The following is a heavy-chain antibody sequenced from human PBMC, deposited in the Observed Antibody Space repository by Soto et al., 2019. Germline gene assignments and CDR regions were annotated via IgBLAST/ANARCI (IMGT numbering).Heavy chain of an antibody. CDR1: GSTFLTYA. Sequence: EVLLLESGGALVQPGGPLRLPFAPSGSTFLTYALNGVPQAPGKGREWVSAMGGTNGGERTYYADSVKGRSFISRDNSKNTLYLQMNGLRAEDSAVYYCAKDRGFCTGFDYFFDSWGPGALVTVSS. D-gene: IGHD3-9*01. CDR3: AKDRGFCTGFDYFFDS. CDR2: MGGTNGGERT. J-gene: IGHJ4*02. V-gene: IGHV3-23*01.